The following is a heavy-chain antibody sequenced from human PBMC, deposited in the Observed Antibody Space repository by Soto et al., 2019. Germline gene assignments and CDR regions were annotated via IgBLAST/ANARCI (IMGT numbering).Heavy chain of an antibody. V-gene: IGHV4-59*01. CDR1: GGSINSYF. CDR3: ARAGTNMVQFDY. CDR2: IYYSGST. Sequence: QVQLQESGPGLVRPSETLSLTCTVPGGSINSYFWSWIRQSPGKGLEWIGHIYYSGSTSYSPSLKSRVSIAVDTSKNQFSLEVHAVTAADTAVYYCARAGTNMVQFDYWGQGTLVTVSS. J-gene: IGHJ4*02. D-gene: IGHD3-10*01.